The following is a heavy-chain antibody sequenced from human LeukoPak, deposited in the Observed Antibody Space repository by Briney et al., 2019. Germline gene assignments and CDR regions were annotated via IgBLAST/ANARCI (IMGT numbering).Heavy chain of an antibody. J-gene: IGHJ6*04. D-gene: IGHD3-10*01. V-gene: IGHV3-15*01. CDR1: GFTFSNAW. Sequence: GGSLRLSCAASGFTFSNAWMSWVRQAPGKGLEWVGRIKSKTDGGTTDYAAPVKGRFTISRDDSKNTLYLQMNSLKTEDTAVYYCTIDRGVLLYHGDVWGKGTTVTVSS. CDR2: IKSKTDGGTT. CDR3: TIDRGVLLYHGDV.